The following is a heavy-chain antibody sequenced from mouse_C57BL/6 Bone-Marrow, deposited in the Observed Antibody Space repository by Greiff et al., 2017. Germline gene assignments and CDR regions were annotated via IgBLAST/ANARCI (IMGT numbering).Heavy chain of an antibody. Sequence: VQLQQSGAELVKPGASVKLSCTASGFNIKDYYIHWVKQRTEQGLEWIGRIDPEDGETKYAPKFQDKATITANTSSNTAYLQHSSLTSEDTAVYYYTGSLIYYGTDYWGQGTTLTVSS. CDR2: IDPEDGET. CDR1: GFNIKDYY. V-gene: IGHV14-2*01. CDR3: TGSLIYYGTDY. J-gene: IGHJ2*01. D-gene: IGHD1-1*01.